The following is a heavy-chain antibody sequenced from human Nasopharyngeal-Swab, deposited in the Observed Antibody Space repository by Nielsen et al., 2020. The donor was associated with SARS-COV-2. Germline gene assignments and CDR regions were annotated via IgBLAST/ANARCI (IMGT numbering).Heavy chain of an antibody. CDR2: INHSGST. V-gene: IGHV4-34*01. CDR3: ARGTTIFGVVITPFDY. Sequence: RQAPGKGLEWIGEINHSGSTNYNPSLKSRVTISVDTSKNQFSLKLSSVTAADTAVYYCARGTTIFGVVITPFDYWGQGTLVTVSS. J-gene: IGHJ4*02. D-gene: IGHD3-3*01.